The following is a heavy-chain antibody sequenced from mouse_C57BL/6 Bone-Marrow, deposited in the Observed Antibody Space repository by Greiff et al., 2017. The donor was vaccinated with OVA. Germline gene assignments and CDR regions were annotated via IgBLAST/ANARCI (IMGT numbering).Heavy chain of an antibody. CDR2: IYPGDGDT. CDR3: ARSTAFAY. Sequence: VQLQQSGPELVKPGASVKISCKASGYAFSSSWMNWVKQRPGKGLEWIGRIYPGDGDTNYNGKFKGKATLTADKSSSTAYMQLSSLTSEDSAVYFCARSTAFAYWGQGTTLTVSS. J-gene: IGHJ2*01. CDR1: GYAFSSSW. D-gene: IGHD3-1*01. V-gene: IGHV1-82*01.